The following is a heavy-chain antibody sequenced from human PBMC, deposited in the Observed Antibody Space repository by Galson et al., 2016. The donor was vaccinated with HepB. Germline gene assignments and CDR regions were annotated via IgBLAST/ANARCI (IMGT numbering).Heavy chain of an antibody. Sequence: SLRLSCAASGFRFSGYAMHWVRQGTGKGLEWVSAIGRGGDTYYSGSVEGRFTISRENAKNSLYLEMNSLRAGDTAVYYCAREIKDTISVGWYFDLWGRGTLVTVSS. CDR1: GFRFSGYA. J-gene: IGHJ2*01. D-gene: IGHD5/OR15-5a*01. CDR2: IGRGGDT. CDR3: AREIKDTISVGWYFDL. V-gene: IGHV3-13*01.